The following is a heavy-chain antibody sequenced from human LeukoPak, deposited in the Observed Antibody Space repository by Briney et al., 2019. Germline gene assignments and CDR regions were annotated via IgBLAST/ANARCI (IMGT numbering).Heavy chain of an antibody. V-gene: IGHV3-9*01. CDR3: GRDGSNILTAYAFDI. Sequence: PGRSLRLSCAASGFTFDDYAMHWARQTPGKGLEWVSGISWNSGSIAYADSVKGRFTISRDNAKNSLYLQMNSLTAEDTALYYCGRDGSNILTAYAFDIWGRGTMVTVSS. D-gene: IGHD3-9*01. CDR1: GFTFDDYA. CDR2: ISWNSGSI. J-gene: IGHJ3*02.